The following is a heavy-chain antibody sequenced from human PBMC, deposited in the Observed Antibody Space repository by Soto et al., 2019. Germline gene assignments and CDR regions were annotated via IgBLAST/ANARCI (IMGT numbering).Heavy chain of an antibody. J-gene: IGHJ4*01. CDR2: TKNDEGTA. CDR3: ATDRTDLSGTAVDY. Sequence: GSLRLSCAASGCTFSSYSMHWVRQAPGKGLVWVSRTKNDEGTASYADSVRGRFTVSKDIAKNTLYLQMDRLRDEDTAVYFRATDRTDLSGTAVDYSGHGT. D-gene: IGHD1-1*01. CDR1: GCTFSSYS. V-gene: IGHV3-74*01.